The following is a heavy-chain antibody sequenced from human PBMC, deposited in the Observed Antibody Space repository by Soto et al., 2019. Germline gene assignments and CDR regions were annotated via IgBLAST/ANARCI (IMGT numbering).Heavy chain of an antibody. CDR2: LRSKAYGGTP. Sequence: GGSLRLSCTASGFTSGDYALSWVRRAPGKGLEWVGSLRSKAYGGTPEYAASVKGRFSISRDDSKSIAYLQMNSLKSEDAAVYYCTRLPRHPLSPFDFWGQATLVTVSS. CDR1: GFTSGDYA. V-gene: IGHV3-49*04. CDR3: TRLPRHPLSPFDF. J-gene: IGHJ4*02.